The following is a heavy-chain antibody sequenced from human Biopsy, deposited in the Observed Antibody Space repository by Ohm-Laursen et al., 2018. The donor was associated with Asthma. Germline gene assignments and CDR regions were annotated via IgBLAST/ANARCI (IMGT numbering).Heavy chain of an antibody. Sequence: SLRLSCTASGFSFGSFGMHWVRQAPGKGLEWVAVISFDGSNEDYADSVKGQFTISRDNSKNTLFLEMNSLRPEDTAVYYCAKELFPGWELRRGPDSWGQGTLVTVSS. CDR3: AKELFPGWELRRGPDS. V-gene: IGHV3-30*18. D-gene: IGHD1-26*01. J-gene: IGHJ4*02. CDR1: GFSFGSFG. CDR2: ISFDGSNE.